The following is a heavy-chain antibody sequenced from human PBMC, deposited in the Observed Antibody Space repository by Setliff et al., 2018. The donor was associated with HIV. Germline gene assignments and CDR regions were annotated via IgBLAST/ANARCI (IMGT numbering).Heavy chain of an antibody. Sequence: GESLKISCKGFGYSFTNFLIGWVRQMPGKGLEWMGIVSPGDSGTSYSPSFQGQVTMSADKSISTAADTAVYYCARQGDGYNLYHVYYFDYWGQGTLVTVSS. CDR1: GYSFTNFL. J-gene: IGHJ4*02. V-gene: IGHV5-51*01. CDR3: YHVYYFDY. CDR2: VSPGDSGT. D-gene: IGHD5-12*01.